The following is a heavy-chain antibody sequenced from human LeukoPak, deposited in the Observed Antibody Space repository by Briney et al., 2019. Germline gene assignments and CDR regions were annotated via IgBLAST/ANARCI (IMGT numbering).Heavy chain of an antibody. J-gene: IGHJ4*02. V-gene: IGHV4-4*07. CDR1: GDSISPYY. CDR3: ARGSPYSSSWFDF. CDR2: IFTSGTT. Sequence: SETLSLTCTFSGDSISPYYWNWLRQPAGKGLEGVGRIFTSGTTTYNPSLTGRVTGSADTSKNQLSLKLSSVTAADTAVYYCARGSPYSSSWFDFWGQGTLVTVSS. D-gene: IGHD6-13*01.